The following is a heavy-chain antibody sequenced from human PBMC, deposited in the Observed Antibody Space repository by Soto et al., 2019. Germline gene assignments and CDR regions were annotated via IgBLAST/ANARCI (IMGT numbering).Heavy chain of an antibody. J-gene: IGHJ4*02. CDR3: ARNSYLDC. CDR2: IYTGGST. CDR1: GFTVSSNY. D-gene: IGHD3-16*02. Sequence: GGSLRLSCAASGFTVSSNYMSWVRQAPGKGLEWVSVIYTGGSTYYADSVKGRFTIYRDNSKNTLYLQMDSLRDEDTAVYYCARNSYLDCWGQGTLVTVSS. V-gene: IGHV3-66*01.